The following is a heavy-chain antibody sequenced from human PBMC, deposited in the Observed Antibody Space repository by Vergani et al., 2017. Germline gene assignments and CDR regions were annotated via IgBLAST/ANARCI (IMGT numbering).Heavy chain of an antibody. CDR3: AREGSDSSSRYNWFDP. J-gene: IGHJ5*02. CDR1: GYRFTSYW. V-gene: IGHV5-51*03. CDR2: IYPGDSDT. Sequence: EVQLVQSGAEVKKPGESLKISCKGSGYRFTSYWIGWVRQMPGKGLEWMGIIYPGDSDTRYSPSFQGQVTISADTSISTAYLQWSSLKASDTAIYYCAREGSDSSSRYNWFDPWGQGTLVTVSS. D-gene: IGHD6-6*01.